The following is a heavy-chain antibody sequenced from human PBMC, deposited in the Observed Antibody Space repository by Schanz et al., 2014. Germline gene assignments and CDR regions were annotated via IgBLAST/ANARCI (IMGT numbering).Heavy chain of an antibody. CDR3: ARDRRRYCSTASWLHDNWFDP. D-gene: IGHD2-2*01. Sequence: QVQLVQSGAEVKKPGSSVKVSCKASRSTFSSYTISWVRQARGQGLEWMGWINPNTGGTNFAQKFQGWVTVTRDTSISTVYMELSRVTYEDTAVYYCARDRRRYCSTASWLHDNWFDPWGQGTLVIVSS. J-gene: IGHJ5*02. V-gene: IGHV1-2*04. CDR2: INPNTGGT. CDR1: RSTFSSYT.